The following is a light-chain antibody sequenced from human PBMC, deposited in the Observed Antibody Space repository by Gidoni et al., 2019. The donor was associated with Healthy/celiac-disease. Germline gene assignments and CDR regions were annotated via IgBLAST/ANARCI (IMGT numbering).Light chain of an antibody. J-gene: IGKJ2*01. Sequence: DIQLTQSPSTLSASVGDRVTITCPASQSISSWLAWYQQKPGKAPKLLIYKASSFESGVPSRFSGSGSGTEFTLTISSLQPDDFATYYCQQYNSYSPYTFGQGTKLEIK. CDR2: KAS. CDR3: QQYNSYSPYT. CDR1: QSISSW. V-gene: IGKV1-5*03.